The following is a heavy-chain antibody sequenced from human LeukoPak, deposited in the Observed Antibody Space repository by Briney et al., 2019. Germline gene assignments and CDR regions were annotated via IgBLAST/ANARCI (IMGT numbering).Heavy chain of an antibody. J-gene: IGHJ4*02. CDR2: IYPGDSDT. CDR1: GYSFTSYW. CDR3: ARHPRDGWVDYGGNEYFDY. D-gene: IGHD4-23*01. Sequence: GESLKISCKGSGYSFTSYWIGWVRQMPGKGLEWMGIIYPGDSDTRYSPSFQGQVTISADKSISTAYLQWSSLKASDTAMYYCARHPRDGWVDYGGNEYFDYWGQGTLVTVSS. V-gene: IGHV5-51*01.